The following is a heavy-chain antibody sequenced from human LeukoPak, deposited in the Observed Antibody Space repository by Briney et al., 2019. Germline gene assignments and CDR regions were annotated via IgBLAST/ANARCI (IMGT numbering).Heavy chain of an antibody. Sequence: GGSLRLSCAASGFTFSSYWMSWVRQAPGKGLEWVANIKQDGSEKYYVDSVKGRFTISRDNAKNSLYLQMNSLRAEDTAVYYCAREGYSSSSAIDYWGQGTLVTVSS. D-gene: IGHD6-6*01. CDR2: IKQDGSEK. CDR3: AREGYSSSSAIDY. V-gene: IGHV3-7*01. CDR1: GFTFSSYW. J-gene: IGHJ4*02.